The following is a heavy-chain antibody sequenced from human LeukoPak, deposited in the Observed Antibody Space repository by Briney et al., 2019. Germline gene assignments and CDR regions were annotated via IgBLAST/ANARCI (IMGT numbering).Heavy chain of an antibody. Sequence: PSQTLSLTCAISGDSVSSNSAAWNWNRQSPSRGLEWLGRTYYRSKWYNDYAVSVKSRITINPDTSKNQFSLQLNSVTPEDTAVYYCARDEWLVRGGGFDYWGQGTLVTVSS. CDR1: GDSVSSNSAA. D-gene: IGHD6-19*01. V-gene: IGHV6-1*01. CDR2: TYYRSKWYN. J-gene: IGHJ4*02. CDR3: ARDEWLVRGGGFDY.